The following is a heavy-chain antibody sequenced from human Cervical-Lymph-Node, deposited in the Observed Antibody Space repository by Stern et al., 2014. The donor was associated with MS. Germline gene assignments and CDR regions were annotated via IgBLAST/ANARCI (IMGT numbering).Heavy chain of an antibody. V-gene: IGHV4-31*03. J-gene: IGHJ4*02. CDR1: SGSIRSGGYY. D-gene: IGHD1-14*01. CDR2: IHYSGNT. CDR3: ARMGTSLDY. Sequence: QVQLHESGPGLVKPSQTLSLTCTVSSGSIRSGGYYWSWIRPHPGKGLEWIGHIHYSGNTYYNPSLMRRVIISVDTSKSQFSLKLTSVTVADTAVYYCARMGTSLDYWDLGTLVTVSS.